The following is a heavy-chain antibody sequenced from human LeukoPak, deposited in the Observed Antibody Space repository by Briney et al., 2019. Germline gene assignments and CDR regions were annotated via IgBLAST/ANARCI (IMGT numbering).Heavy chain of an antibody. V-gene: IGHV3-9*01. D-gene: IGHD2-15*01. CDR1: GFTFDDYA. J-gene: IGHJ4*02. CDR3: AKDNCSGGSCYITGFDY. CDR2: ISWNSGSI. Sequence: PGRSLRLSCAASGFTFDDYAMHWVRQAPGKGLEWVSGISWNSGSIGYADSVKGRFTISRDNAKNSLYLQMNSLRAEDTALYYCAKDNCSGGSCYITGFDYWGQGTLVTVSS.